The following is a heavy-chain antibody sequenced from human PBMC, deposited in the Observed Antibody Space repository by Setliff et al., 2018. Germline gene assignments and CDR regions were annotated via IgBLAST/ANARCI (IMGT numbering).Heavy chain of an antibody. CDR3: ARGPNSNYEGAFDI. V-gene: IGHV4-34*01. D-gene: IGHD4-4*01. J-gene: IGHJ3*02. CDR2: INHSGST. Sequence: GSLRLSCAASGFTFSSYWMSWVRQAPGKGLEWIGEINHSGSTNNNPSLKSRVTISVDTSKNQFSLKLSSVTAADTAVYYCARGPNSNYEGAFDIWGQGTMVTVSS. CDR1: GFTFSSYW.